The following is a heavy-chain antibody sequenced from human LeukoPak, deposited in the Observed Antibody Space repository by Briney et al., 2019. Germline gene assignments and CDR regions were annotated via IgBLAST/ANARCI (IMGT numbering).Heavy chain of an antibody. D-gene: IGHD1-14*01. V-gene: IGHV3-53*01. CDR1: GFTVYTHY. CDR2: IYSSGPT. Sequence: PGGSLKLSCAASGFTVYTHYMGWVRQAPGKGLECVSVIYSSGPTYYADSVKGRFTISRDNSKNTLYLQMNSLRAEDTAVYYCAKDLGIIETTHAIDIRGKGTVVTVSS. J-gene: IGHJ3*02. CDR3: AKDLGIIETTHAIDI.